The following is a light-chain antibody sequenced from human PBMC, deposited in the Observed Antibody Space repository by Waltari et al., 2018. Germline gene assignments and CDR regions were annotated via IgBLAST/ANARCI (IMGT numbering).Light chain of an antibody. CDR1: QDISNY. CDR2: DAS. V-gene: IGKV1-33*01. Sequence: DIQMTQSPSSLSASVGDRVNITCQASQDISNYLYWYQQKPGKAPNLLIYDASNLDSGFPSRFSGSGSETDFTFTITSLQPEDIATYHCQQYANLPHTFGQGTRLEIK. CDR3: QQYANLPHT. J-gene: IGKJ5*01.